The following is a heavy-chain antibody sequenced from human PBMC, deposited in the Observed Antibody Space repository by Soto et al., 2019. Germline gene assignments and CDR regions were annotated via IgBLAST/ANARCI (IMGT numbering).Heavy chain of an antibody. J-gene: IGHJ4*02. CDR1: GGSISSGGYY. Sequence: PSETLSLTCTVSGGSISSGGYYWSWIRQHPGKGLEWIGFIYHTGTTYYNPSLKSRVTISVDTSKNQFSLKLSSVTAADTAVYYCAGTLWFGDQDYWGQGTLVTVSS. V-gene: IGHV4-31*03. CDR3: AGTLWFGDQDY. D-gene: IGHD3-10*01. CDR2: IYHTGTT.